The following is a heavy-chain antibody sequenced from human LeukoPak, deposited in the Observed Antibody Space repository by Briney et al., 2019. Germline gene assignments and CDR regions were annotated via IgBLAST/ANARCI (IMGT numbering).Heavy chain of an antibody. CDR1: GFTFSSYW. D-gene: IGHD3-22*01. J-gene: IGHJ4*02. CDR2: IKQDGSEK. CDR3: AKVLEVYYYDSSGPFDY. Sequence: PGGSLRLSCAASGFTFSSYWMSWVRQAPGKGLEWVANIKQDGSEKYYVDSVKGRFTISRDNSKNTLYLQMNSLRAEDTAVYYCAKVLEVYYYDSSGPFDYWGQGTLVTVSS. V-gene: IGHV3-7*01.